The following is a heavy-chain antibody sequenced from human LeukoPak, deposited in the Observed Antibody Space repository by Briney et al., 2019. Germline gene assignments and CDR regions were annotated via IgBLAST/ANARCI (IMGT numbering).Heavy chain of an antibody. CDR1: GSTFSSYS. V-gene: IGHV3-21*01. Sequence: GGSLRLSCAASGSTFSSYSMNWVRQAPGKGLEWVSSISSSSSYIYYADSVKGRFTISRDNAKNSLYLQMNSLRAEDTAVYYCATQHIVVVPAAIVELDYWGQGTLVTVSS. CDR3: ATQHIVVVPAAIVELDY. J-gene: IGHJ4*02. D-gene: IGHD2-2*01. CDR2: ISSSSSYI.